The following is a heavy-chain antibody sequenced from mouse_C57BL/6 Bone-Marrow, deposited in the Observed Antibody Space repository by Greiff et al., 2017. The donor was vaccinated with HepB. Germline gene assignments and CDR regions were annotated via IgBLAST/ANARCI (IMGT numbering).Heavy chain of an antibody. D-gene: IGHD2-5*01. CDR1: GFTFSSYA. V-gene: IGHV5-4*01. Sequence: EVKLMESGGGLVKPGGSLKLSCAASGFTFSSYAMSWVRQTPEKRLEWVATISDGGSYTYYPDSVKGRFTISRDNAKNNLYLQMSHLKSEDTAMYYCARDGDYSNFAMDYWGQGTSVTVSS. CDR3: ARDGDYSNFAMDY. CDR2: ISDGGSYT. J-gene: IGHJ4*01.